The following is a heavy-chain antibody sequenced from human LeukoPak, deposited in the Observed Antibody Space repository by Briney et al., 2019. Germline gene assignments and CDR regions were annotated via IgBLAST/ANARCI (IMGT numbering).Heavy chain of an antibody. CDR1: GFTFSSYG. Sequence: PGRSLRLSCAASGFTFSSYGMHWVRQAPGKGLEWVAVISYDGSNKYYADSVKGRLTISRDNSKNTLYLQMNSLRAEDTAVYYCARTSFYGGNSGMDVWGQGTTVTVSS. D-gene: IGHD4-23*01. V-gene: IGHV3-30*03. J-gene: IGHJ6*02. CDR2: ISYDGSNK. CDR3: ARTSFYGGNSGMDV.